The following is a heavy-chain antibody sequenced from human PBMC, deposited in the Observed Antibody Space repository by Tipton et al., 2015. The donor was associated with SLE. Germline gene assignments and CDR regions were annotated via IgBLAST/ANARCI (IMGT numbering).Heavy chain of an antibody. J-gene: IGHJ2*01. V-gene: IGHV4-34*01. CDR1: GGSFSGHY. CDR3: AGDVADSDSTGIPGDF. Sequence: LRLSCAVYGGSFSGHYWSWIRQPPGKGLEWIGEINHSGSTNYNPSLKSRVTISVDTSKKQFSLKLTSVTAADTAVYYCAGDVADSDSTGIPGDFWGRGTLVTVSS. CDR2: INHSGST. D-gene: IGHD2-8*02.